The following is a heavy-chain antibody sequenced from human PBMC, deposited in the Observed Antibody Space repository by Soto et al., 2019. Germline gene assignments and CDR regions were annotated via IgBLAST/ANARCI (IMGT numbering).Heavy chain of an antibody. V-gene: IGHV1-2*02. CDR3: ASLGRSGPYYYYYYGMDV. CDR2: INPNSGGT. D-gene: IGHD3-10*01. CDR1: GYTFTGYY. J-gene: IGHJ6*02. Sequence: ASVKVSCKASGYTFTGYYMHWVRQAPGQGLEWMGWINPNSGGTNYAQKFQGRVTMTRDTSTSTAYMGLSRLRSDDTAVYYCASLGRSGPYYYYYYGMDVWSQGTTVTVSS.